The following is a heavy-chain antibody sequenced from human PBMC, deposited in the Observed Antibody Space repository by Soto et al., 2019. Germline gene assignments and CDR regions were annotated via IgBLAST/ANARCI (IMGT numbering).Heavy chain of an antibody. Sequence: QVQLQESGPGLVKPSETLSLTCTVSGGSVSSGSYYWSWIRQPPGKGLEWIGYIYYSGSTNYNPSPKSRVTISVDTSKNQFSLKLSAVTAADTAVYYCASESDDSSGYLRWFDPWGQGTLVTVSS. CDR2: IYYSGST. V-gene: IGHV4-61*01. J-gene: IGHJ5*02. CDR3: ASESDDSSGYLRWFDP. CDR1: GGSVSSGSYY. D-gene: IGHD3-22*01.